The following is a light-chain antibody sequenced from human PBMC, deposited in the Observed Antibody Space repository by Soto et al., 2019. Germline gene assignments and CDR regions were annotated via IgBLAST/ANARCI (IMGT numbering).Light chain of an antibody. Sequence: QSVLTQPPSVSGAPGQRGSISCTGSSTNIGAGYGVHWYQPRPGTAPKLLIVGNTIRPSGVPDRFSASKSGNTASLTISGLQAEDEAEYYCSSYTNINTRACVFGTGTKLTVL. CDR2: GNT. V-gene: IGLV1-40*01. CDR1: STNIGAGYG. CDR3: SSYTNINTRACV. J-gene: IGLJ1*01.